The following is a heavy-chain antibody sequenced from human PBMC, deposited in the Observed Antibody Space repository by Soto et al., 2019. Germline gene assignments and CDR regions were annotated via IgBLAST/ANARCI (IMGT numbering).Heavy chain of an antibody. CDR1: GYTFTSYY. CDR2: INPSGGST. CDR3: ARGKIPDIVVVPAAMFDQLGFDP. V-gene: IGHV1-46*03. D-gene: IGHD2-2*01. J-gene: IGHJ5*02. Sequence: ASVKVSCKASGYTFTSYYMHWVRQAPGQGLEWMGIINPSGGSTSYAQKFQGRVTMTRDTSTSTVYMELSSLRSEDTAVYYCARGKIPDIVVVPAAMFDQLGFDPWGQGTLVTVSS.